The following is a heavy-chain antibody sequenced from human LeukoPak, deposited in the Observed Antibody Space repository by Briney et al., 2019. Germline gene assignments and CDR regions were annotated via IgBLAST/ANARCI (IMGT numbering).Heavy chain of an antibody. CDR2: IVSDGSNT. J-gene: IGHJ4*02. CDR1: GFTFSSYW. CDR3: ARGRPHGNDY. V-gene: IGHV3-74*01. Sequence: PGGYLRLSCAASGFTFSSYWMNWVRQVPGKGLVWVSRIVSDGSNTNYADSVKGRFTISRDNAKNTLYLQMNSLRVEDTAVYYCARGRPHGNDYWGQGTLVTVSS. D-gene: IGHD4-23*01.